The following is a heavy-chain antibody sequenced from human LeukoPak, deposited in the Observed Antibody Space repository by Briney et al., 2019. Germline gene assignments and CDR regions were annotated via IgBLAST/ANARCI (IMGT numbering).Heavy chain of an antibody. CDR3: AREANTAFDY. D-gene: IGHD2/OR15-2a*01. V-gene: IGHV3-74*01. CDR1: GFTFGSYW. Sequence: GGSLRLSCVASGFTFGSYWMHWVRQAPGKGLVWVSRINYDGTSTTYADSVKGRFTVSRDNGKKTVSLQINSLRPDDTAVYYCAREANTAFDYWGQGTLVTVSS. CDR2: INYDGTST. J-gene: IGHJ4*02.